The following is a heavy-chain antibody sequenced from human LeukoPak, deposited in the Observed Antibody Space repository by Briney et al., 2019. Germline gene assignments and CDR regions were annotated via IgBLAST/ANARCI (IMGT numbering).Heavy chain of an antibody. V-gene: IGHV3-11*01. D-gene: IGHD1-20*01. J-gene: IGHJ4*02. Sequence: GGSLRLSCAASGSTFSDYYMSWIRQAPGKGLEWVSYISSSGNIIYYADSVKGRFTISRDNAKNSLYLQMNSLRAEDTAVYYCARRRYNWNAIDYWGQGTLVTVSS. CDR2: ISSSGNII. CDR1: GSTFSDYY. CDR3: ARRRYNWNAIDY.